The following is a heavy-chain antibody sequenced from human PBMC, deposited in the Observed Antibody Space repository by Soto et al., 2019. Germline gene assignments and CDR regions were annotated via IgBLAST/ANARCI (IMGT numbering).Heavy chain of an antibody. V-gene: IGHV4-31*03. D-gene: IGHD6-6*01. CDR3: ARGRIAARPRRQGSIDY. J-gene: IGHJ4*02. Sequence: QVQLQESGPGLVKPSQTLSLTCTVSGGSISSGGYYWSWIRQHPGKGLEWIGYIYYSGSTYYNPSLKSRVTISVDPSKNQFSLKLSSVTAADTAVYYCARGRIAARPRRQGSIDYWGQGTLVTVSS. CDR2: IYYSGST. CDR1: GGSISSGGYY.